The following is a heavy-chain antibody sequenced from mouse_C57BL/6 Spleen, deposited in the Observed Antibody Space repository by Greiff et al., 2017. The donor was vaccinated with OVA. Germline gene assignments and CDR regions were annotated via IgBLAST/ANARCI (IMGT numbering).Heavy chain of an antibody. CDR3: ARFLYGDYAMDY. J-gene: IGHJ4*01. CDR2: IDPSDSYT. V-gene: IGHV1-50*01. D-gene: IGHD1-1*02. CDR1: GYTFTSYW. Sequence: QVQLQQPGAELVKPGASVKLSCKASGYTFTSYWMQWVKQRPGQGLEWIGEIDPSDSYTNYNQKFKGKATLTVDTSSSTAYMQLSSLTSEDSAVYYCARFLYGDYAMDYWGQGTSVTVSS.